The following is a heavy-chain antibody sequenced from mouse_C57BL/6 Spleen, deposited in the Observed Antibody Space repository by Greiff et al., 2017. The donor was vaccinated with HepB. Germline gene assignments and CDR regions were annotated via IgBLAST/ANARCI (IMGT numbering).Heavy chain of an antibody. V-gene: IGHV5-4*01. CDR2: ISDGGSYT. J-gene: IGHJ2*01. CDR3: ARAGGYDDGRFDY. D-gene: IGHD2-2*01. Sequence: EVQLVESGGGLVKPGGSLKLSCAASGFTFSSYAMSWVRQTPEKRLEWVATISDGGSYTYYPDNVKGRFTISRDNAKNNLYLQMSHLKSEDTAMYYCARAGGYDDGRFDYWGQGTTLTVSS. CDR1: GFTFSSYA.